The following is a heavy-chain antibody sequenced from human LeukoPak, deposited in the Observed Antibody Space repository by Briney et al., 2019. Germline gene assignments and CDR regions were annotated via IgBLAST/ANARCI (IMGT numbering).Heavy chain of an antibody. D-gene: IGHD2-15*01. V-gene: IGHV4-59*08. Sequence: SETLSLTCTVSGGSINNYYWSWIRQSPEKGLEWIGNTYYSGNTKYNPSLKSRVTISVDTSKNQVSLKLSSVTAADTAVYYCARKTYCSGGRCYGENWFDPWGQGTLVTVSS. J-gene: IGHJ5*02. CDR2: TYYSGNT. CDR3: ARKTYCSGGRCYGENWFDP. CDR1: GGSINNYY.